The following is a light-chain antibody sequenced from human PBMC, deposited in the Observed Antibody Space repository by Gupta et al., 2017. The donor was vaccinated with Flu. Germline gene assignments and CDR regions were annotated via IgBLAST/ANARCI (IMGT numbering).Light chain of an antibody. J-gene: IGKJ1*01. Sequence: DIQLTQSPSFLSASVGDRVTITCRASQEISGYLAWYQQEPGKAPKLLIYIASTLQTGVPSRFSGSGSGTEFTLTISSLQPEDFATYYCQQGNSYPRTFGQGTKVEI. CDR2: IAS. V-gene: IGKV1-9*01. CDR1: QEISGY. CDR3: QQGNSYPRT.